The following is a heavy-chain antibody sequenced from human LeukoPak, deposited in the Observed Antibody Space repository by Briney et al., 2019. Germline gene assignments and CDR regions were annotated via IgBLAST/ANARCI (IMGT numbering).Heavy chain of an antibody. V-gene: IGHV3-23*01. D-gene: IGHD6-19*01. CDR2: ISDSGDSA. CDR1: GFTFSSYA. J-gene: IGHJ4*02. Sequence: PGGSLRLSCTASGFTFSSYAMTWVRQPPGKGLEWVSAISDSGDSAFSADPVKGRFTISRDNSKNTLYLQMNSLRAEDTAVYYCAKGAVAGNQKPGGYWGQGTLVTVSS. CDR3: AKGAVAGNQKPGGY.